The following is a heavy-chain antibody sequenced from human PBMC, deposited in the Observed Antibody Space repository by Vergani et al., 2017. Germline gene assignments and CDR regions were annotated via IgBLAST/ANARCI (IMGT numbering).Heavy chain of an antibody. CDR1: GYTFIGYY. D-gene: IGHD6-19*01. CDR2: INPNSGDT. Sequence: QVQLVQSGAEVKKPGASVKVSCKASGYTFIGYYMHWVRQAPGQGLEWVGWINPNSGDTNYAQKFQGRVTMTRDTSISTAYMELTRLRSDDTAVYYCARDQRWLAEYYFDYWGQGTLVTVSS. V-gene: IGHV1-2*02. CDR3: ARDQRWLAEYYFDY. J-gene: IGHJ4*02.